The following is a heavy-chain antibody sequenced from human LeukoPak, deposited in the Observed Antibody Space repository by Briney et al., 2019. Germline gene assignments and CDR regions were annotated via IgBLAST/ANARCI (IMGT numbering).Heavy chain of an antibody. Sequence: GRSLRLSCAASGFTFDDYAMHWVRQAPGKGLEWVSGISWNSGSIGYADSVKGRFTISRDNAKNSLYLQMNSLRAEDTALYYCAKDIRWYDSSGQFDYWGQGTLVTVSS. V-gene: IGHV3-9*01. J-gene: IGHJ4*02. CDR3: AKDIRWYDSSGQFDY. CDR2: ISWNSGSI. CDR1: GFTFDDYA. D-gene: IGHD3-22*01.